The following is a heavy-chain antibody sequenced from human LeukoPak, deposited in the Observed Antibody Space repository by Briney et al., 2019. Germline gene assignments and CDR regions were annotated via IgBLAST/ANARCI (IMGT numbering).Heavy chain of an antibody. CDR2: ISWNSGSI. V-gene: IGHV3-9*01. J-gene: IGHJ3*02. CDR1: GFTFDDYA. CDR3: AKDLGYCDSSGRGAFDI. D-gene: IGHD3-22*01. Sequence: GGSLRLSCAASGFTFDDYAMHWVRQAPGKGLEWVSGISWNSGSIGYADSVKGRFTISRDNSKNTLYLQMNSLRAEDTAVYYCAKDLGYCDSSGRGAFDIWGQGTMVTVSS.